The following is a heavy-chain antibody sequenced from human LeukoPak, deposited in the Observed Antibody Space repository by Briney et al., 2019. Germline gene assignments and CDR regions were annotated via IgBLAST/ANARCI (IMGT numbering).Heavy chain of an antibody. J-gene: IGHJ4*02. D-gene: IGHD2-2*01. V-gene: IGHV4-61*01. CDR1: GGSVSSGSYY. CDR3: ARDWSSEGIDY. Sequence: PSETLSLTCTVSGGSVSSGSYYWSWIRQPPGKGLEWIGYIYYSGSTNYNPSLKSRVTISVDTSKNQFSLKLSSVTAADTAVYYCARDWSSEGIDYWGQGTLVTVSS. CDR2: IYYSGST.